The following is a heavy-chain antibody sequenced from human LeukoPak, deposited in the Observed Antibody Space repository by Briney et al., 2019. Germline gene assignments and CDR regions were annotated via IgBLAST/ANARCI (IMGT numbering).Heavy chain of an antibody. CDR2: MNPNSGNT. J-gene: IGHJ4*02. CDR1: GYTFTSYD. CDR3: ARTSMVRGVTIWGG. D-gene: IGHD3-10*01. Sequence: ASVKVSCKASGYTFTSYDINWVRQATGQGLEWMGWMNPNSGNTGYAQKFQGRVTMTRNTSISTAYMELSSLRSEDTAVYYCARTSMVRGVTIWGGWGQGTLVTVSS. V-gene: IGHV1-8*01.